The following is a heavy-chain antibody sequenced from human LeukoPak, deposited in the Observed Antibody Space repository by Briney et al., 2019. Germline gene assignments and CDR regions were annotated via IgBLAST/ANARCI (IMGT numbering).Heavy chain of an antibody. CDR3: ARAADFWSGYYTNYYYYMDV. J-gene: IGHJ6*03. D-gene: IGHD3-3*01. Sequence: SGTLSLTCAVSGGSISSSNWWSWVRQPPGKGLEWIGEIYHSGSTNYNPSLKSRVTISVDKSKNQFSLKLSSVTAADTAVYYCARAADFWSGYYTNYYYYMDVWGKGTTVTISS. V-gene: IGHV4-4*02. CDR2: IYHSGST. CDR1: GGSISSSNW.